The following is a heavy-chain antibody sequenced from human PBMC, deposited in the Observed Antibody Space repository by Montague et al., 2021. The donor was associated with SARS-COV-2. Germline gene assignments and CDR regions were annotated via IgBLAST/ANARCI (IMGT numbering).Heavy chain of an antibody. J-gene: IGHJ6*02. CDR2: MYYGGST. V-gene: IGHV4-39*07. CDR1: GGSISSSNYY. Sequence: SETLSLTCTVSGGSISSSNYYWGWIRQPPGKGLEWIGNMYYGGSTYYNPSLKSRVTISIDTSKNQFSLKLSSVTAADTAVYFCVRADRRDPDTPHLYYYKGMDLWGQGTTVTVSS. CDR3: VRADRRDPDTPHLYYYKGMDL. D-gene: IGHD2-15*01.